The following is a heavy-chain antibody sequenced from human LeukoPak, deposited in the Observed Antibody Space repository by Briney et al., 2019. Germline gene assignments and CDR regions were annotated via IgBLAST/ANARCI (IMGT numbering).Heavy chain of an antibody. Sequence: GGSLRLSCAASGFTFSSYAMSWVRQAPGKGLEWVSAISGSGGSTYYADSVKGRFTISRDNSKNTLYLQMNSLRAEDTAVYYCAKDPHSSSIYCSSISCYWSEWGQGTLVTVSS. CDR3: AKDPHSSSIYCSSISCYWSE. CDR1: GFTFSSYA. D-gene: IGHD2-2*01. CDR2: ISGSGGST. J-gene: IGHJ4*02. V-gene: IGHV3-23*01.